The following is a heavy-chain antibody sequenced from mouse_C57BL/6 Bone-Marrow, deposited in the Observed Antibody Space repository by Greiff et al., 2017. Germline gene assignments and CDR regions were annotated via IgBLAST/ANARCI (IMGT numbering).Heavy chain of an antibody. J-gene: IGHJ4*01. CDR3: ARDDYNAMDY. CDR1: GYTFTSYW. Sequence: VQLQQPGAELVKPGASVKLSCKASGYTFTSYWMHWVKQRPGQGLGWIGRIHPNSGSTNYNEKFKSKATLTVNKSSSTAYMHLSSLTSEDSAVYYCARDDYNAMDYWGQGTSVTVSS. V-gene: IGHV1-64*01. CDR2: IHPNSGST.